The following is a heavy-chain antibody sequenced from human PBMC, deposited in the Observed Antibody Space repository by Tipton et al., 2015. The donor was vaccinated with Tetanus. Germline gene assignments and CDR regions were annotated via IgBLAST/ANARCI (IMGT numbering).Heavy chain of an antibody. CDR2: VSTYNGNT. CDR3: VRAGSKISATASLDY. CDR1: GYTFTTYG. Sequence: QLVQSGPEVKKPGDSVKVSCKASGYTFTTYGITWVRQAPGQGLEWMGWVSTYNGNTEYAQTFEGRVTMTTDASTRTGYMELRSLTSDDTAMYFCVRAGSKISATASLDYWGQGTLVTVSS. D-gene: IGHD1-1*01. V-gene: IGHV1-18*01. J-gene: IGHJ4*02.